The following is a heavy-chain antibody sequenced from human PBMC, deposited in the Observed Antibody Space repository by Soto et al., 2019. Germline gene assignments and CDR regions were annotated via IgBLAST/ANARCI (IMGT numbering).Heavy chain of an antibody. D-gene: IGHD3-10*01. V-gene: IGHV5-10-1*01. J-gene: IGHJ6*02. CDR2: IDPSDSYT. Sequence: PGESLKISCKGSGYSITGYWISWVRQMPGKGLEWMGRIDPSDSYTNYSPSFQGHVTISADKSISTAYLQWSSLKASDTAMYYCARHWSYYYGSGSRDYGMDVWGQGTTVTVSS. CDR1: GYSITGYW. CDR3: ARHWSYYYGSGSRDYGMDV.